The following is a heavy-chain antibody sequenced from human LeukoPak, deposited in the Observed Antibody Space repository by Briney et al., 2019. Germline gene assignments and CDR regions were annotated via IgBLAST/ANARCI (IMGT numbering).Heavy chain of an antibody. Sequence: ASVKVSCKASGYTFTGYYMHWVRQAPGQGLEWMGWINPNSGGTNYAQKFQGRVTMTRDTSISTAYMELSRLRSDDTAMYYCAREAASSDMKNFDSWGQGTLVTVSS. CDR2: INPNSGGT. CDR3: AREAASSDMKNFDS. CDR1: GYTFTGYY. J-gene: IGHJ4*02. D-gene: IGHD6-13*01. V-gene: IGHV1-2*02.